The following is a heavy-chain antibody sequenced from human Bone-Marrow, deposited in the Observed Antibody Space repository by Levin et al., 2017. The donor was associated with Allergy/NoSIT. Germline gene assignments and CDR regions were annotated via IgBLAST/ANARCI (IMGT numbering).Heavy chain of an antibody. Sequence: MSSETLSLTCSVSGGSITSSSYYWGWIRQPPGKGLEWIGRLYFSGTTDYNPSLKSRATISVDTSKKHFSLKLRSVTAADTAVYYCARGAMTTFSNWGQGTLVTVSS. D-gene: IGHD4-11*01. V-gene: IGHV4-39*07. CDR1: GGSITSSSYY. J-gene: IGHJ4*02. CDR2: LYFSGTT. CDR3: ARGAMTTFSN.